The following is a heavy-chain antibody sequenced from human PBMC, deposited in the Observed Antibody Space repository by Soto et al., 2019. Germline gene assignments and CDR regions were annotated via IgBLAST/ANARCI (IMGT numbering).Heavy chain of an antibody. CDR1: GFTFSSYA. CDR2: ISYDGSNK. J-gene: IGHJ6*02. V-gene: IGHV3-30-3*01. CDR3: ARDSGGNGYYYYGMDV. Sequence: GGSLRLSCEASGFTFSSYAMHWVRQAPGKGLEWVAVISYDGSNKYYADSVKGRFTISRDNSKNTLYLQMNSLRAEDTAVYYCARDSGGNGYYYYGMDVWGQGTTVTVS. D-gene: IGHD2-15*01.